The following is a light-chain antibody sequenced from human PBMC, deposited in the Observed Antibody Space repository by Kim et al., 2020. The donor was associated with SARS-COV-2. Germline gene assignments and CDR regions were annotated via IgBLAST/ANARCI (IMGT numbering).Light chain of an antibody. CDR1: ALPKQY. J-gene: IGLJ3*02. CDR3: QSADSSGTYWV. CDR2: KDS. Sequence: SYELTQPPSVSVSPGQTARITCSGDALPKQYAYWYQQKPGHAPVLVIYKDSERPSGIPERFSGSSSGTTVTLTISGVQAEDEADYYCQSADSSGTYWVFGGGTQLTVL. V-gene: IGLV3-25*03.